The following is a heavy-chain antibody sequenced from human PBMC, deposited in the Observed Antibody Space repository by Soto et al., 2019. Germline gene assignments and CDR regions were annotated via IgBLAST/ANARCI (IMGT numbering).Heavy chain of an antibody. Sequence: QVQLVQSGAEVKKPGASVKVSCKASRNTFINYDINWVRQATGQGLEWMGWMNPKSANTGYAQNFQGRVTMTRNTSISTAYMELSSLRSEDTAVYYCARSPSWETTVTPYYFDYWGQGTLVTVSS. V-gene: IGHV1-8*01. D-gene: IGHD4-4*01. CDR2: MNPKSANT. CDR1: RNTFINYD. J-gene: IGHJ4*02. CDR3: ARSPSWETTVTPYYFDY.